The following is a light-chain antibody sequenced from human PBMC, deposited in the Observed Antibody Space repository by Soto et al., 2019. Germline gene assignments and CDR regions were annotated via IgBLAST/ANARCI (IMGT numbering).Light chain of an antibody. CDR1: SSDVGKYNY. CDR2: DVA. V-gene: IGLV2-11*02. J-gene: IGLJ3*02. Sequence: QSALTQPRSVSGSPGQSVTISCTGTSSDVGKYNYVAWYRQHPGNAPKLIIYDVAQRPSGVPDRFSGSKSGNTASLTISGLQAEDEADYYCCSYAGSYRWVFGGGTKLTVL. CDR3: CSYAGSYRWV.